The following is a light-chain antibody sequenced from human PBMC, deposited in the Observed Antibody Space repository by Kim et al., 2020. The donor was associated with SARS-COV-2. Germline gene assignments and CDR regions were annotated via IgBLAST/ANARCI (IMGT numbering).Light chain of an antibody. J-gene: IGLJ2*01. Sequence: VALGQTLRITCQGDSLRSYYATWYQQKPGQDPILVIYGKNNRPSGIPARFSGSSSGNTASLTITGTQAGDEADYYCNSRDSNDNVVFGGGTQLTVL. CDR3: NSRDSNDNVV. CDR2: GKN. CDR1: SLRSYY. V-gene: IGLV3-19*01.